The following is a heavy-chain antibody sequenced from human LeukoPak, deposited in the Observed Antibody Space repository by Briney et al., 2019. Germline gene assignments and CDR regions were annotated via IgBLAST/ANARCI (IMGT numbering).Heavy chain of an antibody. CDR3: ARACAGIAEAGTFDY. D-gene: IGHD6-19*01. J-gene: IGHJ4*02. Sequence: GGSLRLSCAASGFTFSTYWMSWVRQAPGKGLEWVANINQDGSEEYYVASVKGRFTISRDNAKNSLYLQMNSLRAEDTALYYCARACAGIAEAGTFDYWGQGTLVTVSS. CDR1: GFTFSTYW. V-gene: IGHV3-7*01. CDR2: INQDGSEE.